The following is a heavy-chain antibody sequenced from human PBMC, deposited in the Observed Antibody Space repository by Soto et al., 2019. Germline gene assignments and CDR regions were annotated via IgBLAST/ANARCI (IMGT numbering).Heavy chain of an antibody. CDR2: IRRNSGSK. Sequence: SLRLSWAASGFTLDDYTRHWVRQAPGKGLEWVSSIRRNSGSKGYVDSVKGRFTISRDNAKNSLYLQMNSLRAEDTAVYYCARVSRSGTGYYFDYWGQGTLVTVS. CDR3: ARVSRSGTGYYFDY. V-gene: IGHV3-9*01. D-gene: IGHD1-1*01. CDR1: GFTLDDYT. J-gene: IGHJ4*02.